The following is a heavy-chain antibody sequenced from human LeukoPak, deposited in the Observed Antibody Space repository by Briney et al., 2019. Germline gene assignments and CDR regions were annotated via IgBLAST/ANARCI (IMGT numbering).Heavy chain of an antibody. D-gene: IGHD5-12*01. Sequence: SGGSLRLSCAASGFTFSSYGMHWVRQAPGKGLEWVAVIWYDGGNKYYADSVKGRFTISRDNSKNTLYLQMNSLRAEDTAVYYCARGVATEYYFDYWGQGTLVTVSS. CDR1: GFTFSSYG. CDR3: ARGVATEYYFDY. V-gene: IGHV3-33*01. J-gene: IGHJ4*02. CDR2: IWYDGGNK.